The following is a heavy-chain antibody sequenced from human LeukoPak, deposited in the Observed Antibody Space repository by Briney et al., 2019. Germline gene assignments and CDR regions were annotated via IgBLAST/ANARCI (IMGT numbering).Heavy chain of an antibody. Sequence: PGGSVTLSCAASGFTFSSYRMRWLRQAPGKGLEWLANITQDGSEKYYVDSVKGRFTISRDNAKNSLYLQMNSLRAEDTAVYYCARDPTYGVVVAAALHYYYYMDVWGKGTTVTVSS. D-gene: IGHD2-15*01. CDR1: GFTFSSYR. V-gene: IGHV3-7*01. J-gene: IGHJ6*03. CDR3: ARDPTYGVVVAAALHYYYYMDV. CDR2: ITQDGSEK.